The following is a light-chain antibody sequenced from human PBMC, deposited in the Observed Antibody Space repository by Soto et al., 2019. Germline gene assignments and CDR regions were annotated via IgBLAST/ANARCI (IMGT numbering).Light chain of an antibody. J-gene: IGKJ4*01. V-gene: IGKV3-15*01. CDR2: GAS. CDR1: QSVSSN. CDR3: QQYKNWPPLT. Sequence: TLSISPGERATLSCRASQSVSSNLAWYQQKPGQAPSLLIYGASTRATDVPPRFSGSGSGTEFTLTITSLQSEDFAVYYCQQYKNWPPLTFGGGTKVDIK.